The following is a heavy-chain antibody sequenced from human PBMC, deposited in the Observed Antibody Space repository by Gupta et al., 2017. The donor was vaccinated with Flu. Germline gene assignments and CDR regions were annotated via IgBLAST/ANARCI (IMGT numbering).Heavy chain of an antibody. CDR2: INWNSHTT. D-gene: IGHD3-16*01. Sequence: APGKGVEWVSWINWNSHTTGYAESVKDGFNISRDNAKNSLYLQMNSLRAEDTGFFYCVKGASTILKRGGKFDPWGQGTLVTVSS. CDR3: VKGASTILKRGGKFDP. J-gene: IGHJ5*02. V-gene: IGHV3-9*01.